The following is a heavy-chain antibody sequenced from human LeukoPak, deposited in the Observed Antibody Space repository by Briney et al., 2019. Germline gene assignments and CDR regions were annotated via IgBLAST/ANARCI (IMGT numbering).Heavy chain of an antibody. CDR2: IYYSGTI. CDR3: ATFVTPGYYFDY. CDR1: GGSFSGYY. V-gene: IGHV4-31*11. J-gene: IGHJ4*02. Sequence: PSETLSLTCAVYGGSFSGYYWSWIRQHPVRGLEWIAYIYYSGTIYYNPSLQSRVTISVDTSKNQFSLKLTSVSAADTAVYYCATFVTPGYYFDYWGRGTLVTVSS. D-gene: IGHD3-16*01.